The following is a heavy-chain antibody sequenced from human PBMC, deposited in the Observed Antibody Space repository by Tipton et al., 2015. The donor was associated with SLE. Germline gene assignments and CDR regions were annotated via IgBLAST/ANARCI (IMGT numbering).Heavy chain of an antibody. CDR1: GGSFSGYY. Sequence: TLSLTCAVYGGSFSGYYWSWIRQTPGKGLEWIGEINHSGSTNYNPSLKSRVTISVDTSKNQFSLKLSSVTAADTAVYYCARGPVIAAAGFYYYYYMDVWGKETTVTVSS. D-gene: IGHD6-13*01. J-gene: IGHJ6*03. V-gene: IGHV4-34*01. CDR3: ARGPVIAAAGFYYYYYMDV. CDR2: INHSGST.